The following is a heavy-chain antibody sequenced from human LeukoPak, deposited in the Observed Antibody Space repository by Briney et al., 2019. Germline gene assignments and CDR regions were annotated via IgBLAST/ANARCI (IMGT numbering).Heavy chain of an antibody. Sequence: SETLSLTCTVSGGSISSSSYYWSWIRQPPGKGLEWIGEINHSGSTNYNPSLKSRVTISVDTSKNQFSLKLSSVTAADTAVYYCARPYDFWSGYYYWGQGTLVTVSS. CDR3: ARPYDFWSGYYY. V-gene: IGHV4-39*07. CDR1: GGSISSSSYY. D-gene: IGHD3-3*01. J-gene: IGHJ4*02. CDR2: INHSGST.